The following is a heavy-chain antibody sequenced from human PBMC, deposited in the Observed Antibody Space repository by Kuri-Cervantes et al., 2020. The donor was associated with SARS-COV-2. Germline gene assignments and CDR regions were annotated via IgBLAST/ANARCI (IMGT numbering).Heavy chain of an antibody. V-gene: IGHV1-8*02. CDR3: AREGDGGETVYYYGMDV. D-gene: IGHD1-26*01. CDR2: MNPNSGNT. J-gene: IGHJ6*02. Sequence: ASVKVSCKASGYTFTGYYMHWVRQATGQGLEWMGWMNPNSGNTGYAQKFQGRVTMTRNTSISTAYMELSSLRSEDTAVYYCAREGDGGETVYYYGMDVWGQGTTVTVSS. CDR1: GYTFTGYY.